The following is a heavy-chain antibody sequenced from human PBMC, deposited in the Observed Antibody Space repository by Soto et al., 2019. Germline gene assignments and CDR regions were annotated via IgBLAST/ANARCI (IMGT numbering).Heavy chain of an antibody. D-gene: IGHD2-15*01. CDR2: ITPMFGTP. CDR3: VVGMDV. CDR1: GGTFSRYT. V-gene: IGHV1-69*13. Sequence: GASVKVSCKASGGTFSRYTITWVRQAPGQGLEWMGGITPMFGTPNYAQKFQGRVTITADESTSTAYMELSRLRSDDTAVYYCVVGMDVWGQGTTVTVSS. J-gene: IGHJ6*02.